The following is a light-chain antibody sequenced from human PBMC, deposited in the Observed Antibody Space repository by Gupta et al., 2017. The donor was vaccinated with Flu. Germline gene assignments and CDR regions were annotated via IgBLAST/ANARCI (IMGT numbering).Light chain of an antibody. J-gene: IGKJ5*01. CDR3: QQYGSSPIT. Sequence: EIVLTQSPGTLSLSPGERATISCRASQSVSSSYLAWYQQKHGQAPRLLIYCASSRASGIPDRFSGSGSGTDFTLTIIRLEPEDLAVYYCQQYGSSPITFGQGTRLEIK. CDR2: CAS. CDR1: QSVSSSY. V-gene: IGKV3-20*01.